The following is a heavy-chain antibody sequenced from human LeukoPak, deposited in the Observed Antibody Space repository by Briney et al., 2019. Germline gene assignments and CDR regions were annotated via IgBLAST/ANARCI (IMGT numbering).Heavy chain of an antibody. V-gene: IGHV3-48*03. J-gene: IGHJ4*02. Sequence: YPGGSLRLSCAASGFTFSSYEMNWVRQAPGKGLEWVSYISSSGSTIYYADSVKGRFTISRDNAKNSLYLQMNSLRTEDTAVYFCAKDRLEFYGSARYYFDSWGQGSLVTVSS. CDR1: GFTFSSYE. CDR3: AKDRLEFYGSARYYFDS. CDR2: ISSSGSTI. D-gene: IGHD3-10*01.